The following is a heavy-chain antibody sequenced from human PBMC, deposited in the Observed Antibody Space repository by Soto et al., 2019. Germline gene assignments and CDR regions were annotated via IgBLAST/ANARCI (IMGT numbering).Heavy chain of an antibody. CDR1: GYTFTNYW. CDR3: ARSLSGTFYDY. D-gene: IGHD1-26*01. Sequence: GESLKISCKGSGYTFTNYWIGWVRQMPGKGLEWMGIIYPGDSDNRYSPSFQGQVTISADKSINTAYLQWSSLKASDTAMYYCARSLSGTFYDYWGQGTLVTVSS. CDR2: IYPGDSDN. J-gene: IGHJ4*02. V-gene: IGHV5-51*01.